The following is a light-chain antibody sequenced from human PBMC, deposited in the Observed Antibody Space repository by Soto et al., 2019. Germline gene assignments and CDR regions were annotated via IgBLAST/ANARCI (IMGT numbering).Light chain of an antibody. CDR1: QSVSSSY. CDR3: QQYGNSPPNT. CDR2: GAS. J-gene: IGKJ2*01. Sequence: IVLTQSPGPLSLSPGERATLSCRASQSVSSSYLAWYQQKPGQAPRLLIYGASSRATGIPDRFSGSGSGTDFTLTISRLEPEDFAVYYCQQYGNSPPNTFGQGTKLEIK. V-gene: IGKV3-20*01.